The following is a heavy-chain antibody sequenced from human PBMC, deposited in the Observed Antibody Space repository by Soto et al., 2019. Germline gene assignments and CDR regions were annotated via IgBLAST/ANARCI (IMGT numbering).Heavy chain of an antibody. D-gene: IGHD3-10*01. J-gene: IGHJ6*03. CDR3: ARGLILWFGELSRRGGYYYDMDV. Sequence: QVQLQQWGAGLLKPSETLSLTCAVYGGSFSGYQWSWIRQTPGKGLEWIGGINDRGDINYNPSLKSRVTILVDSPKKQISLRLSSVTAADTAVYYCARGLILWFGELSRRGGYYYDMDVWGKGTTVTVSS. CDR2: INDRGDI. CDR1: GGSFSGYQ. V-gene: IGHV4-34*01.